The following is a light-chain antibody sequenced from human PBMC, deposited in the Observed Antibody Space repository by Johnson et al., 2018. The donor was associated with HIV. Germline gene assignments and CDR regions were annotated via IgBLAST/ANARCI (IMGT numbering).Light chain of an antibody. CDR2: DNN. J-gene: IGLJ1*01. CDR1: SSNIGNNY. Sequence: QSVLTQPPSVSAAPGQKVTISCSGSSSNIGNNYVSWYQQVPGAAPKLLIYDNNKRPSGIPDRFSGSKSGPSATLGITGLQTGDEADYYCGTWDSRLRTVVFGTGTKVTGL. CDR3: GTWDSRLRTVV. V-gene: IGLV1-51*01.